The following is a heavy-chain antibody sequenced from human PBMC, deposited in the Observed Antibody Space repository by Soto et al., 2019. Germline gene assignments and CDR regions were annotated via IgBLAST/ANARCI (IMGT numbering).Heavy chain of an antibody. V-gene: IGHV3-30-3*01. CDR1: GFTFSSYA. Sequence: QVQLVESGGGVVQPGRSLRLSCAASGFTFSSYAMHWVRQAPGKGLEWVAVISYDGSNKYYADSVKGRFTISRDNSKNTLYLQMNSLRAEDTAVYYCARESVGWLVHDFDYWGQGTLVTVSS. D-gene: IGHD6-19*01. CDR2: ISYDGSNK. CDR3: ARESVGWLVHDFDY. J-gene: IGHJ4*02.